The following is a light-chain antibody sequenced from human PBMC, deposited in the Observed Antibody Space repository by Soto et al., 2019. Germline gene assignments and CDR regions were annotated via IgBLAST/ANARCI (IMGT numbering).Light chain of an antibody. J-gene: IGLJ2*01. CDR1: NIGSKS. V-gene: IGLV3-21*04. CDR3: QVWDSSSDHHVV. CDR2: YDS. Sequence: SYELTQPPSVSVAPGKTARITCGGNNIGSKSVHWYQQKPGQAPVLVIYYDSDRPSGIPERFSGSNSGYTATLTISRVEAGDEADYYCQVWDSSSDHHVVFGGGTQLTVL.